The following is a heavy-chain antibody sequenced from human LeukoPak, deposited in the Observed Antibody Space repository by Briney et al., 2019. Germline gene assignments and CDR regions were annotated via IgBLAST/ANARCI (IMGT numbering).Heavy chain of an antibody. V-gene: IGHV3-23*01. CDR3: AKDLSYAFDY. CDR1: GFIFSIYA. D-gene: IGHD2-2*01. J-gene: IGHJ4*02. CDR2: ISATDCKT. Sequence: GGSLRLSCAASGFIFSIYAMSWVRQAPGKGLEWVSAISATDCKTYYAESVKGRFTISRDSAKNTLYLQMNRLRAEDTAIYYCAKDLSYAFDYWGQGTLVTVSS.